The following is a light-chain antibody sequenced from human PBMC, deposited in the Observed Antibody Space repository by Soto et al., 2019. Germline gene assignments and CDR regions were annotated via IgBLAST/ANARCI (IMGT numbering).Light chain of an antibody. J-gene: IGKJ2*01. CDR1: QSVSSY. CDR2: DAS. CDR3: QKRSNWPLYT. Sequence: EIVLTQSPATLSLSPGERATLSCRASQSVSSYLAWYQQKPGQAPRLLIYDASNRATGIPARFSGSGSGTDFTLTISSLEPEDFAVDYCQKRSNWPLYTFCQGTKLEIK. V-gene: IGKV3-11*01.